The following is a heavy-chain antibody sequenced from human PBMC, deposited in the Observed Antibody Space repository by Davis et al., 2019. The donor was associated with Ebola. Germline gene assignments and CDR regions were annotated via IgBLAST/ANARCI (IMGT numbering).Heavy chain of an antibody. J-gene: IGHJ4*02. Sequence: PSETLSLTCPAYGVPSSDSSYSWIRQPPGEGLEWMGEINHSGGTNYNPALKSRLAMSVDTSKHHFSLTLSSVTAADTAVYYCVTYGAAHLVNHWGQGTLVTVSA. D-gene: IGHD4-17*01. V-gene: IGHV4-34*01. CDR2: INHSGGT. CDR1: GVPSSDSS. CDR3: VTYGAAHLVNH.